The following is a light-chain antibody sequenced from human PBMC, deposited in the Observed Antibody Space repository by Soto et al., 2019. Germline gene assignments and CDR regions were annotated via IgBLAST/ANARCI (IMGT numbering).Light chain of an antibody. V-gene: IGKV1-39*01. CDR1: QSISSY. J-gene: IGKJ4*01. CDR3: QQSYNTPLT. CDR2: VTS. Sequence: DIQMTQSPSSLSASVGDRVTITCRASQSISSYLHLYQQKPGRAPKLLISVTSSLQSGVPSRFSGSASGTDFTLIISSLQPEDFATYYCQQSYNTPLTFGGGTKVDIK.